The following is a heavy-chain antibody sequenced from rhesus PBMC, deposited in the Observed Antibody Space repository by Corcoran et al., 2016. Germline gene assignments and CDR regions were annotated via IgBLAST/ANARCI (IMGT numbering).Heavy chain of an antibody. CDR2: MSPNKGKK. V-gene: IGHV1-180*01. J-gene: IGHJ1*01. CDR3: ATETSSSEYLEF. CDR1: GYTFTSYY. Sequence: QVQLVQSGAEIKQPGASVKLSCRASGYTFTSYYIHWVRQTPGQGLEWIGRMSPNKGKKGKAQRFKGRGALTSDTSTGTGYMELSSLKSEDTAVYYCATETSSSEYLEFWGQGALVTVSS.